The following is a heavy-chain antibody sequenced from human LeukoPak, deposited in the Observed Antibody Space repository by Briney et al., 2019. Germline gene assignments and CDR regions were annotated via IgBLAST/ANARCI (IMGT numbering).Heavy chain of an antibody. J-gene: IGHJ4*02. CDR2: ISTYSGNT. V-gene: IGHV1-18*04. D-gene: IGHD6-13*01. CDR1: GYTFTNYG. Sequence: ASVKVSCKASGYTFTNYGISWVRQASGQGLEWMGWISTYSGNTNYVHKLQGRVTMTTDTSTNTAYMELRSLRSDDTAVYYCARGRAAADDFDYWGQGTLVTVSS. CDR3: ARGRAAADDFDY.